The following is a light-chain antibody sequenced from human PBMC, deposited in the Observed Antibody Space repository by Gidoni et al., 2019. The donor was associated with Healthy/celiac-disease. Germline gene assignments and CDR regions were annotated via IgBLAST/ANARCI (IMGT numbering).Light chain of an antibody. CDR2: DAS. J-gene: IGKJ2*01. V-gene: IGKV1-5*01. Sequence: DIQMTHSPSTLSASVGDRVTITCLASQSISSWLAWYQQKPGKAPKLLIYDASSLESGVPSRFSGSGSGTEFTLTISSLQPDDFATYYCQQYNSYLYTFGQGTKLEIK. CDR1: QSISSW. CDR3: QQYNSYLYT.